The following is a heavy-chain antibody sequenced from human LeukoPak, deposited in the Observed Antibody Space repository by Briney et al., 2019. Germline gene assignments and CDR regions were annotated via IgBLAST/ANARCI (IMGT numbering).Heavy chain of an antibody. V-gene: IGHV3-21*01. CDR1: GFTFSSYS. CDR3: ARGYDFWSSYSPAEYFQH. J-gene: IGHJ1*01. D-gene: IGHD3-3*01. CDR2: ISSSSSYI. Sequence: PGGSLRLSCAASGFTFSSYSMNWVRQAPGKGLEWVSSISSSSSYISYADSVKGRFTISRDNAKNSLYLQMNSLRAEDTAVYYCARGYDFWSSYSPAEYFQHWGQGTLVTVSS.